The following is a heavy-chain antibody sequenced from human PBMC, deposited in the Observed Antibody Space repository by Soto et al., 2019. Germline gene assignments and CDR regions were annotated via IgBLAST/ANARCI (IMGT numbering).Heavy chain of an antibody. V-gene: IGHV3-30-3*01. Sequence: QVQLVESGGGVVQPGRSPRLSCAASGFTFSSYAMHWVRQAPGKGLEWVAVISYDGSNKYYADSVKGRFTISRDNSKNTLYLQMNSLRAEDTAVYYCARGTMMVVNWGQGTLVTVSS. D-gene: IGHD3-22*01. CDR1: GFTFSSYA. CDR3: ARGTMMVVN. J-gene: IGHJ4*02. CDR2: ISYDGSNK.